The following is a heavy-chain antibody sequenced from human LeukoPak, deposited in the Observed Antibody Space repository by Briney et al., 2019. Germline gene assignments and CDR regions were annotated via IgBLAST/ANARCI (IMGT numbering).Heavy chain of an antibody. CDR2: ISSSGSTI. CDR3: AREYYDILTGYSNAFDI. J-gene: IGHJ3*02. Sequence: PGGSLRPSCAASGFTFSDYYMSWIRQAPGKGLEWVSYISSSGSTIYYADSVKGRFTISRDNAKNSLYLQMNSLRAEDTAVYYCAREYYDILTGYSNAFDIWGQGTMVTVSS. D-gene: IGHD3-9*01. V-gene: IGHV3-11*01. CDR1: GFTFSDYY.